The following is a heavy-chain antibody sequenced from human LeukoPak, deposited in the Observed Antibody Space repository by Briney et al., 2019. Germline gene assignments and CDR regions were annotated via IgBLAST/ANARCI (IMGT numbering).Heavy chain of an antibody. V-gene: IGHV4-34*01. Sequence: SETLSLPCAVYGGSFSGYYWSWIRQPPGKGLEWIGEINHSGRTNYNPSLKSRVTQSVDTSKNQFSLKLSAVTAADTAVYYWASASSRRGWFDPWGQGTLVTVSS. D-gene: IGHD6-13*01. CDR1: GGSFSGYY. J-gene: IGHJ5*02. CDR2: INHSGRT. CDR3: ASASSRRGWFDP.